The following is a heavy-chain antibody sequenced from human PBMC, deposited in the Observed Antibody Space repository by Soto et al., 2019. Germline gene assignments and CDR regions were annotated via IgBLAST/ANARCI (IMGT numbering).Heavy chain of an antibody. CDR3: AGTGPTYGFDV. D-gene: IGHD2-8*02. CDR1: GGSFSGYY. CDR2: VNHSGRT. J-gene: IGHJ3*01. V-gene: IGHV4-34*01. Sequence: QVQLQQWGAGLLKPSETLSLTCAVYGGSFSGYYWSWIRQPQGKGLEWIGEVNHSGRTTYNSSLTSRVTISVDTASNQFSLRLTSATAADTAVYFCAGTGPTYGFDVWGQGTLVIVSS.